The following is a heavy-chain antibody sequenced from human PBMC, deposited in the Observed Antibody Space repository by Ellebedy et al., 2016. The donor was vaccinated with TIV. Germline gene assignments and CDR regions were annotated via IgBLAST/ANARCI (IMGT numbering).Heavy chain of an antibody. V-gene: IGHV3-21*01. CDR3: ARGALVGATMPFDF. CDR2: ISRSSDYI. J-gene: IGHJ4*02. D-gene: IGHD1-26*01. Sequence: GESLKISCAAPGFTFSIYSMNWVRQAPGKGLEWVSAISRSSDYIYYADSVKGRFTISRDNAKNSLYLQMNSLRAEDTAVYYCARGALVGATMPFDFWGQGTLVTVSS. CDR1: GFTFSIYS.